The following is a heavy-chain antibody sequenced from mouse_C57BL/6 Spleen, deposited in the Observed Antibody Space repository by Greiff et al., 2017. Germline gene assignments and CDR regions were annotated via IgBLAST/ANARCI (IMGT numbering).Heavy chain of an antibody. CDR2: IYPGSGST. V-gene: IGHV1-55*01. D-gene: IGHD2-5*01. CDR1: GYTFTSYW. CDR3: AEGRDYSNHYYAMDY. Sequence: QVQLQQPGAELVKPGASVKMSCKASGYTFTSYWITWVKQRPGQGLEWIGDIYPGSGSTNYNEKFKSKATLTVDTSSSTAYMQLSSLTSEDSAVYDCAEGRDYSNHYYAMDYWGQGTSVTVSS. J-gene: IGHJ4*01.